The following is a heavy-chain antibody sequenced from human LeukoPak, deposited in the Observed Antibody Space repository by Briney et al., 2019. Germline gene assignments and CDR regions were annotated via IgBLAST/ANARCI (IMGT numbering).Heavy chain of an antibody. D-gene: IGHD3-10*01. J-gene: IGHJ4*02. CDR1: GFTFSRYS. Sequence: PGGALRLSCADSGFTFSRYSMNWVRQAPGRGLEWVSSISSSSSYTYYADSVKGRFTISRDNAKNSLYLQMNSLRAEDTAVYYCARISGRSADYWGQGTLVTVSS. CDR3: ARISGRSADY. V-gene: IGHV3-21*04. CDR2: ISSSSSYT.